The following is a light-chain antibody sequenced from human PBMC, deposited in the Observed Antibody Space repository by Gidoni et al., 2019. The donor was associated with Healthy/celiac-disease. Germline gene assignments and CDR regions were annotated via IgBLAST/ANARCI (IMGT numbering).Light chain of an antibody. J-gene: IGKJ1*01. CDR3: QQSYSTSWT. Sequence: DSQMTQSPSSLSASVGDRVTITCRARQSISSYLNWYQQKPGKAPKLLIYAASSLQSGVPSRFSGSGSGTDFTLTISSLQPEDFATYYCQQSYSTSWTFGQGTKVEIK. CDR1: QSISSY. CDR2: AAS. V-gene: IGKV1-39*01.